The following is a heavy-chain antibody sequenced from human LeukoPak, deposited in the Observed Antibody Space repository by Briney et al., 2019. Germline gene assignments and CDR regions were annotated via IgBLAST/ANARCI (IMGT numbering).Heavy chain of an antibody. D-gene: IGHD6-13*01. J-gene: IGHJ1*01. V-gene: IGHV3-30*18. CDR1: GFTFSSYG. Sequence: GRSLRLSCAASGFTFSSYGMHWVRQAPGKGLEWVAVISFDGSDKYYADSVKGRFTVSRDNSKNTLYLQMNSLRAEDTAVYYCAKGVPGIAAAGTGYFQLWGQGTLVTVSS. CDR2: ISFDGSDK. CDR3: AKGVPGIAAAGTGYFQL.